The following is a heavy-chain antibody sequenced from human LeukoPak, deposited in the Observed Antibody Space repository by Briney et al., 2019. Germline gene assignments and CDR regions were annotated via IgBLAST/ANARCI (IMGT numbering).Heavy chain of an antibody. Sequence: ASVKVSCKASGYSFTSYDINWVRLATGQGLEWMGWMNPNSGNTGYAQKFQGRVTMTRNTSVSTAYMELSSLRSEDTAVYYCARVVYYYDSSGYSLYHWGQGTLVTVSS. CDR3: ARVVYYYDSSGYSLYH. J-gene: IGHJ5*02. V-gene: IGHV1-8*01. CDR1: GYSFTSYD. D-gene: IGHD3-22*01. CDR2: MNPNSGNT.